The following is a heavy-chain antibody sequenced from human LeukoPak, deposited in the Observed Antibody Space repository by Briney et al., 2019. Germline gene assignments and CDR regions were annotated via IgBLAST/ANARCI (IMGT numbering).Heavy chain of an antibody. CDR1: GYTFTGYY. V-gene: IGHV1-2*02. CDR2: INPNSGGT. D-gene: IGHD1-26*01. CDR3: ARVGAWQLLGSIDY. Sequence: ASVKVSCKASGYTFTGYYMHWVRQAPGQGLEWMGWINPNSGGTNYAQKFQGRVTMTRDTSISTAYMELSRPRSDDTAVYYCARVGAWQLLGSIDYWGQGTLVTVSS. J-gene: IGHJ4*02.